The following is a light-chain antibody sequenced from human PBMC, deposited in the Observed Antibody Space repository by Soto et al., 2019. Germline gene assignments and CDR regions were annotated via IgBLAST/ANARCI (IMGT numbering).Light chain of an antibody. Sequence: AIRMTQSPSSFSASTGDRVTITCRASQGISSYLAWYQQKPGKAPKLLLYAASTLQSGVPSRFSGSGSGTEFTLTISCLQSEDFATYYCHQYYSYPLTFGQGTKVEIK. CDR1: QGISSY. J-gene: IGKJ1*01. V-gene: IGKV1-8*01. CDR3: HQYYSYPLT. CDR2: AAS.